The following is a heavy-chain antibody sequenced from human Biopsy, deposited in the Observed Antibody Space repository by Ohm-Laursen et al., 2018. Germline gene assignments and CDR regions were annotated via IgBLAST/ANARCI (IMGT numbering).Heavy chain of an antibody. CDR3: ARGYAGLYEAFDF. J-gene: IGHJ3*01. CDR1: GGSIRSDY. D-gene: IGHD5-18*01. Sequence: GTLSLTCTVSGGSIRSDYWSWIRQSPRKGLEWIGHISGRGATNYNPSLRGRVTISVDTSKNQFSLKVISVTAADTAVYYCARGYAGLYEAFDFWGQGTVVTVAS. V-gene: IGHV4-59*01. CDR2: ISGRGAT.